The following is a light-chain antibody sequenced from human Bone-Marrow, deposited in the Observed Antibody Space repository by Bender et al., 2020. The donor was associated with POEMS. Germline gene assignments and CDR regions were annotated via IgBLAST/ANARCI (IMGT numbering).Light chain of an antibody. CDR2: GVY. CDR3: CSDERNDTVEV. CDR1: SSDVGAYNY. J-gene: IGLJ3*02. Sequence: QSALTQPASVSGSPGQSITISCTGTSSDVGAYNYVSWYQQYPGKAPKLMIYGVYNRPSGVSNRFSGSKSDNTASLTISGLEAREGTDFFSCSDERNDTVEVFGEGTQWTVL. V-gene: IGLV2-14*03.